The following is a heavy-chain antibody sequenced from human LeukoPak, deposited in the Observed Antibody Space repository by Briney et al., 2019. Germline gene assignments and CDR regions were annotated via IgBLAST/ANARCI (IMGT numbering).Heavy chain of an antibody. V-gene: IGHV3-23*01. Sequence: PGGSLRLSCAASGFTFSNAWMSWVRQAPGKGLEWVSAISGSGGSTYYADSVKGRFTISRDNSKNTLYLQMNSLRAEDTAVYYCAKRVAGCSGGSCYSEYFQHWGQGTLVTVSS. CDR2: ISGSGGST. CDR1: GFTFSNAW. CDR3: AKRVAGCSGGSCYSEYFQH. J-gene: IGHJ1*01. D-gene: IGHD2-15*01.